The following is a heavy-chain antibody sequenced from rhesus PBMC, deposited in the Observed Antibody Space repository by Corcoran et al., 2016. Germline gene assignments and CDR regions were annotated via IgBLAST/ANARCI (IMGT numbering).Heavy chain of an antibody. J-gene: IGHJ4*01. V-gene: IGHV4-173*01. D-gene: IGHD3-3*01. CDR3: AREGTYNFWTGYPFDY. Sequence: QLQLQESGPGLVKPSETLSLTCAVSGGSISSNYWSWIRQPPGKGLDWIGRIFGSVGSTAYNPSLKSRVTISTDTSKNQFFLKLSSVTAADTAVYYCAREGTYNFWTGYPFDYWGQGVLVTVSS. CDR1: GGSISSNY. CDR2: IFGSVGST.